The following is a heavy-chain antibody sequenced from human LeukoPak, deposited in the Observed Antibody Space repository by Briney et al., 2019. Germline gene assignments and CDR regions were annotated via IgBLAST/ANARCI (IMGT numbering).Heavy chain of an antibody. D-gene: IGHD6-13*01. Sequence: PSETLSLTCTVSGGSISSYYWNWIRQPPGKGLEWIGYIYYTGSTSYNPSPKSRTTISVDTSKNQFSLNLNSVTAADTAVYYCARGRITAANTGAFDIWGQGTMVTVSS. CDR2: IYYTGST. CDR3: ARGRITAANTGAFDI. J-gene: IGHJ3*02. CDR1: GGSISSYY. V-gene: IGHV4-59*01.